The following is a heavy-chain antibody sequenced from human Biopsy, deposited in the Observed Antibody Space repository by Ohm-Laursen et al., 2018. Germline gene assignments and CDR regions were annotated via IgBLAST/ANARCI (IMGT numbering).Heavy chain of an antibody. CDR3: ARDTIGHDSSGYYYGDGFDM. J-gene: IGHJ3*02. V-gene: IGHV6-1*01. CDR2: TYYRSKWYN. D-gene: IGHD3-22*01. Sequence: QTLSLTCALSGDSVSSNSAAWNWIRQSPSRGLEWLGRTYYRSKWYNDYAVSVKSRITINPDTSKNQFSLQLNSVTPEDTAVYYCARDTIGHDSSGYYYGDGFDMWGQGTMVTVSS. CDR1: GDSVSSNSAA.